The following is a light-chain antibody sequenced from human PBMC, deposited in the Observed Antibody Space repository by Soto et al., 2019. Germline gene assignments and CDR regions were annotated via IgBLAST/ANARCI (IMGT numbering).Light chain of an antibody. V-gene: IGLV2-14*01. CDR3: SSYTRSSTPLYVV. CDR1: SSDVGGYNY. Sequence: QSVLTQPASVSGSPGQSITISCTGTSSDVGGYNYVSWCQQHPGKAPKVMIYDVSNRPSGVSNRFSGSKSGNTASLTISGLQAEDEADYYCSSYTRSSTPLYVVFGGGTKLTVL. CDR2: DVS. J-gene: IGLJ2*01.